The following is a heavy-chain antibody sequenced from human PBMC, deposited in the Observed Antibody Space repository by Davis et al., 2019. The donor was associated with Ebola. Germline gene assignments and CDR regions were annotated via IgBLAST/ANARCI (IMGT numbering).Heavy chain of an antibody. CDR3: AKERFGSSGYYYYYYGMDV. CDR1: GFTFSSYA. CDR2: ISYDGSNK. D-gene: IGHD3-22*01. V-gene: IGHV3-30*04. Sequence: LSLTCAASGFTFSSYAMHWVRQAPGKGLEWVAVISYDGSNKYYADSVKGRFTISRDNSKNTLYLQMNSLRAEDTAVYYCAKERFGSSGYYYYYYGMDVWGQGTTVTVSS. J-gene: IGHJ6*02.